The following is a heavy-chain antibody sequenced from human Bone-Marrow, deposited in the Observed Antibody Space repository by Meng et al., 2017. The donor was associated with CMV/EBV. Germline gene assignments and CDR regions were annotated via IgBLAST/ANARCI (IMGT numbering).Heavy chain of an antibody. CDR3: TKDTRTGGVALRPTGYGMDV. D-gene: IGHD6-6*01. CDR2: IYSGGSTT. Sequence: GESLKISCEASGRTFGSYSMNWVRQAPGKGLEWVSVIYSGGSTTSYADSVKGRFTISRDNSKNTLFLQMNSLRAGDTAVYYCTKDTRTGGVALRPTGYGMDVWGHGTKVTVSS. J-gene: IGHJ6*02. V-gene: IGHV3-23*03. CDR1: GRTFGSYS.